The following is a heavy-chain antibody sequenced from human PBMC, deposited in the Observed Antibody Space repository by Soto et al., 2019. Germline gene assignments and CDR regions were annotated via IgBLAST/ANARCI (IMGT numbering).Heavy chain of an antibody. V-gene: IGHV4-59*01. CDR3: ARSSTGYRFDP. CDR2: IYYTGST. Sequence: QVQLQESGPGLVKPSETLFLTCTVSGGSISNYYWTWIRQPPGKGLEWIGYIYYTGSTNYSPSLKSRVTIFVDKSNNQFSLRLSSVSTADTAVYYCARSSTGYRFDPWGQGTLVTVSS. J-gene: IGHJ5*02. D-gene: IGHD6-25*01. CDR1: GGSISNYY.